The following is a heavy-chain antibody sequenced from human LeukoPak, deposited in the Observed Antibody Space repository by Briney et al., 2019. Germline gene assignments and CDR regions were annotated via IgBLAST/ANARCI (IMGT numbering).Heavy chain of an antibody. CDR1: GFTFSSYS. Sequence: GGSLRLSCAASGFTFSSYSMNWVRQAPGKGLEWVSSISSSSSYIYYADSVKGRFTISRDNAKNSLYLQMNSLRAEDTAVYYCAREGGYYYDSSGYRYFDYWGQGTLVTVSS. V-gene: IGHV3-21*01. CDR3: AREGGYYYDSSGYRYFDY. J-gene: IGHJ4*02. CDR2: ISSSSSYI. D-gene: IGHD3-22*01.